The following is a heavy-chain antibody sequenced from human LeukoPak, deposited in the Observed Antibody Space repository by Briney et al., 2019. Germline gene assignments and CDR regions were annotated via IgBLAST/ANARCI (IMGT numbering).Heavy chain of an antibody. CDR2: MNPNSGST. CDR1: GYTFTSYD. V-gene: IGHV1-8*01. J-gene: IGHJ4*02. Sequence: GASVKVSCKASGYTFTSYDINWVRQATGQGLEWMGWMNPNSGSTGYAQKFQGRVTMTRNTSISTAYMELSSLRSEDTAVYYCARGLVATLGVDYWGQGTLVTVSS. CDR3: ARGLVATLGVDY. D-gene: IGHD5-12*01.